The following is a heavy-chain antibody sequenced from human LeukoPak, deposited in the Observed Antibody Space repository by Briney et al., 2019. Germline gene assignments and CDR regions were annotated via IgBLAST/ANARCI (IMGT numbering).Heavy chain of an antibody. V-gene: IGHV3-49*04. CDR1: KFTFSDYY. J-gene: IGHJ2*01. CDR3: TRDRRDGYNDGYFSL. D-gene: IGHD5-24*01. CDR2: IRSNSYSETT. Sequence: GGSLRLSCAASKFTFSDYYMTWVRQAPGRGLEWLGFIRSNSYSETTQYAASVRGRFTISRDDSNSVTYLQMNSLKTEDTAVYFCTRDRRDGYNDGYFSLWGRGTLVTVSS.